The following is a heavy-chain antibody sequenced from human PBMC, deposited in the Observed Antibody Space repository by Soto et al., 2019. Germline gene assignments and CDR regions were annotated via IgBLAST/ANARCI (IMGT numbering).Heavy chain of an antibody. V-gene: IGHV4-59*08. Sequence: LSETLSLTCTVSGGSISSYYWSWIRQPPGKGLEWIGHMYYGGRTNYNPSLKSRVTISVDTSKMQVSLKLSSVTAADTAVYFCARGTPSPLIVRSSRGPWFDPWGQGTLVTVSS. J-gene: IGHJ5*02. CDR1: GGSISSYY. CDR3: ARGTPSPLIVRSSRGPWFDP. D-gene: IGHD2-15*01. CDR2: MYYGGRT.